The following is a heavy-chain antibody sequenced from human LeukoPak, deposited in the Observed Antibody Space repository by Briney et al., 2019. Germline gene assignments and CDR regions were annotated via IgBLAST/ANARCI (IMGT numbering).Heavy chain of an antibody. V-gene: IGHV4-34*01. CDR2: INHSGST. CDR1: GGSFSGYY. CDR3: ARGRRNYCSSTSCYKQDWFDP. Sequence: SETLPLTCAVYGGSFSGYYWSWIRQPPGKGLEWIGEINHSGSTSYNPSLKSRVTISVDTSKNQFSLKLSSVTAADTAVYYCARGRRNYCSSTSCYKQDWFDPWGQGTLVTVSS. J-gene: IGHJ5*02. D-gene: IGHD2-2*02.